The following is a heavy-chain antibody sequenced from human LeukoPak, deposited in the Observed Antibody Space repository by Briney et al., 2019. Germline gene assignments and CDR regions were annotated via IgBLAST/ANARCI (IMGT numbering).Heavy chain of an antibody. CDR3: ASDSGGRGVDY. Sequence: SETLSLTCAVSGCSISSSNWWSWVRPPPGKGLEWICVSNRSRNTNHNPSLKSRVTISGDKSKNQFSLKLSSVTAADTAVYYWASDSGGRGVDYWGQGTLVTVSS. V-gene: IGHV4-4*02. CDR2: SNRSRNT. J-gene: IGHJ4*02. D-gene: IGHD3-10*01. CDR1: GCSISSSNW.